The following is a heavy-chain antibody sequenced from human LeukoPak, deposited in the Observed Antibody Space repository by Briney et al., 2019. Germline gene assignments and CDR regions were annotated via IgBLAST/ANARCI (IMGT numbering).Heavy chain of an antibody. V-gene: IGHV4-61*01. Sequence: SETLSLTCTVSGGSISSSTYYWSWIRQPPGKGLEWIGYIYYSGSTNYNPSFRSRVTISVDTSKNQFSLKLSSVTAADTAVYYCASPRRDGYNSAAFDIWGQGTMVTVSS. CDR1: GGSISSSTYY. D-gene: IGHD5-24*01. CDR2: IYYSGST. CDR3: ASPRRDGYNSAAFDI. J-gene: IGHJ3*02.